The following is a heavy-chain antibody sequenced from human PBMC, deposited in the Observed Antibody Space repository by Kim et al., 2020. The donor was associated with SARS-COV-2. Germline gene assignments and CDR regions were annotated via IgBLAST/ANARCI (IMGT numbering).Heavy chain of an antibody. CDR1: GFTFSSYG. CDR3: AKEFYDSSFYYYYYGMDV. D-gene: IGHD3-22*01. V-gene: IGHV3-30*18. CDR2: ISYDGSNK. Sequence: GGSLRLSCAASGFTFSSYGMHWVRQAPGKGLEWVAVISYDGSNKYYADSVKGRFTISRDNSKNTLYLQMNSLRAEDTAVYYCAKEFYDSSFYYYYYGMDVWGQGATVTVSS. J-gene: IGHJ6*02.